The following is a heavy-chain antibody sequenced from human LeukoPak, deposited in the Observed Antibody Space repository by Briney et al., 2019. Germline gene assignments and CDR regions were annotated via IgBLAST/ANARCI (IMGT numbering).Heavy chain of an antibody. J-gene: IGHJ4*02. CDR2: ISGSGGST. CDR1: GFTFSSYA. V-gene: IGHV3-23*01. D-gene: IGHD2-15*01. CDR3: AKDRFQVVVAATRYFDY. Sequence: GGSLRLSCAASGFTFSSYAMSWVRQAPGKALEWVSAISGSGGSTYYADSVKGRFTISRDNSKNTLYLQMNSLRAEDTAVYYCAKDRFQVVVAATRYFDYWGQGTLVTVSS.